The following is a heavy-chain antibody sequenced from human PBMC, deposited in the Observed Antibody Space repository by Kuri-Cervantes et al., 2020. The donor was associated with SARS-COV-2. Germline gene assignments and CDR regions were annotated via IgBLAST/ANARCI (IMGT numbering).Heavy chain of an antibody. CDR1: GGSFSGYY. CDR3: AREYYYDSSGYYYTRYYYYYGMGV. J-gene: IGHJ6*02. Sequence: GSLRLSCAVYGGSFSGYYWSWIRQPPGKGLEWIGEINHSGSTNYNPSLKSRVTISVDTSKNQFSLKLSSVTAADTAVYYCAREYYYDSSGYYYTRYYYYYGMGVWGQGTTVTVSS. CDR2: INHSGST. V-gene: IGHV4-34*01. D-gene: IGHD3-22*01.